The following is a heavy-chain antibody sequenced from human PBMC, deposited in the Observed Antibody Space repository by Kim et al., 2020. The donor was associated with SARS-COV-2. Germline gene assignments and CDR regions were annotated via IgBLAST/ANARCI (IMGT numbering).Heavy chain of an antibody. CDR2: FDPEDGET. V-gene: IGHV1-24*01. D-gene: IGHD6-19*01. Sequence: ASVKVSCKVSGYTLTELSMHWVRQAPGKGLEWMGGFDPEDGETIYAQKFQGRVTMTEDTSTDTAYMELSSLRSEDTAVYYCATDLGFRGWYAGSYWGQGTLVTVSS. CDR3: ATDLGFRGWYAGSY. CDR1: GYTLTELS. J-gene: IGHJ4*02.